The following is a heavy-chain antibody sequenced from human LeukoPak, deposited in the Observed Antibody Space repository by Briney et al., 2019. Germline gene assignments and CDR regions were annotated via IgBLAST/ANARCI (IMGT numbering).Heavy chain of an antibody. CDR3: ASAHYEATGLGYYFKF. CDR1: GYSVSSGYY. CDR2: VYHTGTT. J-gene: IGHJ4*02. V-gene: IGHV4-38-2*02. Sequence: SETLSLTCNVSGYSVSSGYYWGWIRQSPGKGLEWIGTVYHTGTTYYSPSLKSRLAISLDTSTNRFSLKLTSVTATDTAVYYCASAHYEATGLGYYFKFWGQGTLVSVSS. D-gene: IGHD2-8*02.